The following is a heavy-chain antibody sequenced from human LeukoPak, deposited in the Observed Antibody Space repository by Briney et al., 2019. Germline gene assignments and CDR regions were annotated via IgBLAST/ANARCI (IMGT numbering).Heavy chain of an antibody. D-gene: IGHD2-2*01. J-gene: IGHJ6*03. CDR2: IYTSGSS. Sequence: SETLSLTCTVSGGSISSSSYYWGWTSQPPGKGLEWIGRIYTSGSSNYNPSLKSRVTMSVDTSKNQFSLKLSSVTAADTAVYYCARDRVVPAAMTYYYYMDVWGKGTTVTVSS. CDR1: GGSISSSSYY. V-gene: IGHV4-39*07. CDR3: ARDRVVPAAMTYYYYMDV.